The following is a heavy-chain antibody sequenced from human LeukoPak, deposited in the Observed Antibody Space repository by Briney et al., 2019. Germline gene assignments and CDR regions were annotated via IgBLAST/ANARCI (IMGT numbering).Heavy chain of an antibody. D-gene: IGHD3-22*01. CDR2: ISGSGGST. CDR1: GFTFSSYA. J-gene: IGHJ4*02. CDR3: AKAPTYYYDSSGYYPGDYFDY. V-gene: IGHV3-23*01. Sequence: SGGSLRLSCAASGFTFSSYAMSWVRQAPGKGLEWVSAISGSGGSTYYADSVKGRFTISRDNSKNTLYLQMNSLRAEDTAVYYCAKAPTYYYDSSGYYPGDYFDYWGQGTLVTVSS.